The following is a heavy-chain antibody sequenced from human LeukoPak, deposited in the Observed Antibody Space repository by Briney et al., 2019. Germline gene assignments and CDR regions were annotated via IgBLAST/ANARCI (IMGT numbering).Heavy chain of an antibody. V-gene: IGHV3-7*01. CDR3: ARVSPNTVTTLQYFDY. Sequence: PSETLSLTCTVSGVSISSSNCYWVWVPQAPGKGLEWVANIKQDGSEKYYVDSVKGRFTISRDNAKNSLYLQMNSLRAEDTAVYYCARVSPNTVTTLQYFDYWGQGNLVTVSS. CDR1: GVSISSSN. D-gene: IGHD4-17*01. CDR2: IKQDGSEK. J-gene: IGHJ4*02.